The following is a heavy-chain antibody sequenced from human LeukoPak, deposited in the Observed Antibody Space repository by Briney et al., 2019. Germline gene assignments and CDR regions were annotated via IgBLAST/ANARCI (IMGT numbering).Heavy chain of an antibody. J-gene: IGHJ4*02. Sequence: PGGSLRLSCAASGFTFSSYAMHWVRQAPGKGLEWVAVISYDGSNKYYADSVKGRFTISRDNAKNSLYLQMNSLRAEDTAVYYCARASSSWYYFDYRGQGTLVTVSS. CDR3: ARASSSWYYFDY. D-gene: IGHD6-13*01. CDR2: ISYDGSNK. CDR1: GFTFSSYA. V-gene: IGHV3-30*04.